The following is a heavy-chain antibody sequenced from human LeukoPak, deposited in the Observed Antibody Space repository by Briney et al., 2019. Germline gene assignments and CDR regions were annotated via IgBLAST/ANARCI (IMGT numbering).Heavy chain of an antibody. CDR3: ARDDFDYGDYGGLGGFDY. J-gene: IGHJ4*02. CDR1: GGSISSYY. Sequence: PSETLSLTCTVSGGSISSYYWSWVRQPAGKGLEWIGRIYTSGSTNYNPSLKSRVTMSVDTSKNQFSLKLSSVTAADTAVYYCARDDFDYGDYGGLGGFDYWGQGTLVTVSS. CDR2: IYTSGST. V-gene: IGHV4-4*07. D-gene: IGHD4-17*01.